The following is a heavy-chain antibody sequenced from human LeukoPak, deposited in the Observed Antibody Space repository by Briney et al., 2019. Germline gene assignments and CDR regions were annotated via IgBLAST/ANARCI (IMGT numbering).Heavy chain of an antibody. D-gene: IGHD1-26*01. V-gene: IGHV4-39*07. J-gene: IGHJ4*02. Sequence: SETLSLTCTVSGGSISSSSYYWGWIRQPPGKGLEWIGSIYYSGSTYYNPSLNSRVTISVDTSKNQFSLKLSSVTAADTAVYYCARLISGSYRLDYWGQGTLVTVSS. CDR2: IYYSGST. CDR1: GGSISSSSYY. CDR3: ARLISGSYRLDY.